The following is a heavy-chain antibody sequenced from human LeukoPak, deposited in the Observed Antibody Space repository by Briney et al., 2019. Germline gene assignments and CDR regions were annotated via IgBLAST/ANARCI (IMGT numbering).Heavy chain of an antibody. D-gene: IGHD6-19*01. CDR2: IISSGSTI. V-gene: IGHV3-48*03. CDR1: VFTSSSYE. Sequence: GGSLRLSCAASVFTSSSYEMNWVRQAPGKGRGWVSYIISSGSTIYYADSVKGRFTISRDNAKNSLYLQMNSLRAEDTAVYYCAREAVAGYFDYWGQGTLVTVSS. CDR3: AREAVAGYFDY. J-gene: IGHJ4*02.